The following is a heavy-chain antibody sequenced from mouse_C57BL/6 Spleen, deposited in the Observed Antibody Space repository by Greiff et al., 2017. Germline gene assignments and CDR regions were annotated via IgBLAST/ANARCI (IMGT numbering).Heavy chain of an antibody. Sequence: EVMLVEPGGGLVKPGGSLKLSCAASGFTFSDYGMHWVRQAPEKGLEWVAYISSGSSTIYYADTVKGRFTISRDNAKNTLFLQMTSLRSEDTARYYCANRISIDVWGQGTTVTVSS. CDR2: ISSGSSTI. D-gene: IGHD1-1*01. J-gene: IGHJ1*01. CDR1: GFTFSDYG. V-gene: IGHV5-17*01. CDR3: ANRISIDV.